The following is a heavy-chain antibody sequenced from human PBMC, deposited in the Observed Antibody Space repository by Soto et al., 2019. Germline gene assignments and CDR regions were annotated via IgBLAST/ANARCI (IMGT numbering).Heavy chain of an antibody. CDR1: GGSISSGGYY. CDR2: IYYSGST. CDR3: ARGHYYDSSGSNHPGGFQH. J-gene: IGHJ1*01. Sequence: SETLSLTCTVSGGSISSGGYYWSWIRQHPGKSLEWIGYIYYSGSTYYNPSLKSRVTISVDTSKNQFSLKLSSVTAADTAVYYCARGHYYDSSGSNHPGGFQHWGQGTLVTVSS. V-gene: IGHV4-31*03. D-gene: IGHD3-22*01.